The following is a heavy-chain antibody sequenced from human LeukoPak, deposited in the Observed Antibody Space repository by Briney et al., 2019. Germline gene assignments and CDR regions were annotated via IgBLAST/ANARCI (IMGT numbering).Heavy chain of an antibody. Sequence: GGSLRLSCAASGFTFSSYEMNWVRQAPGKGLEWVSYISSSGSTIYYADSVKGRFTISRDNSRKTVYLQMNSLRAEDTAVYYCAKQAEYALDSWGQGTLLTVSS. V-gene: IGHV3-48*03. CDR1: GFTFSSYE. J-gene: IGHJ4*02. D-gene: IGHD2-8*01. CDR2: ISSSGSTI. CDR3: AKQAEYALDS.